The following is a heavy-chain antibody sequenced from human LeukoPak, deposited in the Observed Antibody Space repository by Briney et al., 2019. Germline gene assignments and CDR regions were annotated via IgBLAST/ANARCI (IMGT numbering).Heavy chain of an antibody. V-gene: IGHV1-8*02. CDR1: GGTFSSYA. J-gene: IGHJ4*02. Sequence: GASVKVSCKASGGTFSSYAISWVRQAPGQGLEWMGWMNPNSGNTGYAQKFQGRVTVTRNTSISTAYMELSSLRSEDTAVYYCARGPPVMDFDYWGQGTLVTVSS. CDR2: MNPNSGNT. CDR3: ARGPPVMDFDY.